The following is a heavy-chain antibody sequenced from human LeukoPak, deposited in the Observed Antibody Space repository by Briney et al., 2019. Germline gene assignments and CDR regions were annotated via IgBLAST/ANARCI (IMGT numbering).Heavy chain of an antibody. CDR3: ARDGKLRRDWFDP. V-gene: IGHV1-18*01. J-gene: IGHJ5*02. D-gene: IGHD3-16*01. Sequence: PVASVKVSCKASGYTFTSCGTSWVRQAPGQGLEWMGWISAYNGNTNYAQKLQGRVTMTTDTSTSTAYMELRSLRSDDTAVYYCARDGKLRRDWFDPWGQGTLVTVSS. CDR1: GYTFTSCG. CDR2: ISAYNGNT.